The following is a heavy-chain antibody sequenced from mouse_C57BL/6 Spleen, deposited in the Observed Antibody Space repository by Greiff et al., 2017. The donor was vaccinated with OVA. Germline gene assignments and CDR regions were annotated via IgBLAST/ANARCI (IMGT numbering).Heavy chain of an antibody. J-gene: IGHJ1*03. CDR2: INPSNGGT. D-gene: IGHD1-1*01. Sequence: QVQLKQPGTELVKPGASVKLSCKASGYTFTSYWMHWVKQRPGQGLEWIGNINPSNGGTNYNEKFKSKATLTVDKSSSTAYMQLSSLTSEDSAVYYCARSRGSSYGGWFDDWGTGTMVTVSA. CDR1: GYTFTSYW. V-gene: IGHV1-53*01. CDR3: ARSRGSSYGGWFDD.